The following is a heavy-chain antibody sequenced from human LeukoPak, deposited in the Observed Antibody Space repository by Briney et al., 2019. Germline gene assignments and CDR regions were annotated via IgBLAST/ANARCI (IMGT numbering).Heavy chain of an antibody. CDR2: IYYTGST. D-gene: IGHD1-20*01. CDR3: ARLPAARLISGAFDI. CDR1: GGSLSSSY. V-gene: IGHV4-59*08. J-gene: IGHJ3*02. Sequence: SETLSLTCTVSGGSLSSSYWNWIRQPPGKGLEWIGYIYYTGSTNYSPSLKSRVTISVDTSKNQFSLKLSSVTAADTAVYYCARLPAARLISGAFDIWGQGTMVTVSS.